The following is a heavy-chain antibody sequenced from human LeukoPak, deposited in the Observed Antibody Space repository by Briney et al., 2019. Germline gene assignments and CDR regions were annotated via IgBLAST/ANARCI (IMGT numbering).Heavy chain of an antibody. CDR3: ARVGRLLWFGELSKYYFDY. Sequence: PSDTLSLTCAVYGGSFSGYYWSWIRQPPGKGLEWIGEVNHSGSTNYNPSLKSRVTISVDTSKNQFSLKLSSVTAADTAVYYCARVGRLLWFGELSKYYFDYWGQGTLVTVSS. CDR2: VNHSGST. CDR1: GGSFSGYY. V-gene: IGHV4-34*01. D-gene: IGHD3-10*01. J-gene: IGHJ4*02.